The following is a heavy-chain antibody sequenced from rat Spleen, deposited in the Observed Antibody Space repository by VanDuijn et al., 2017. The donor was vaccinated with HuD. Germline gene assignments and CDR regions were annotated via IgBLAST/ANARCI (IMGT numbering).Heavy chain of an antibody. V-gene: IGHV2-63*01. J-gene: IGHJ1*01. CDR3: TRGGTIAAISTDWYFDF. Sequence: QVQLKESGPGLVQPSETLSLTCTVSGFSLTSYSVSWVRQPSGKGPEWMGRMWYDGDTAYNSALKSRLSISRDTSKNQVFLKMNSLQTDDTGTYYCTRGGTIAAISTDWYFDFWGPGTMVTVSS. CDR1: GFSLTSYS. D-gene: IGHD1-2*01. CDR2: MWYDGDT.